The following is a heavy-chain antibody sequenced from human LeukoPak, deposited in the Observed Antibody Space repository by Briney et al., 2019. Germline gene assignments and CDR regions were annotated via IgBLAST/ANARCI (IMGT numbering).Heavy chain of an antibody. D-gene: IGHD6-19*01. J-gene: IGHJ4*02. CDR1: GFTFSGFW. CDR3: ARGPPSDGWYY. V-gene: IGHV3-23*01. CDR2: ISGSGGST. Sequence: GGSLRLSCAASGFTFSGFWMSWVRQAPGKGLEWVSAISGSGGSTYYADSVKGRFTISRDNSKNTLYLQMNSLRAEDTAVYYCARGPPSDGWYYWGQGTLVTVSS.